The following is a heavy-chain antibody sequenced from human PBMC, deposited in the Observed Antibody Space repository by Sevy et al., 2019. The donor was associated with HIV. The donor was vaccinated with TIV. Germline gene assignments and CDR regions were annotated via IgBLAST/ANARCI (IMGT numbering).Heavy chain of an antibody. V-gene: IGHV4-39*01. Sequence: SETLSHTCTVSGGSISSSSYYWGWIRQPPGKGLEWIGSIYYSGSTYYNPSLKSRVTISVDTSKNQFSLKLSSVTAADTAVYYCARSIAARPGDNYGMDVWGQGTTVTVSS. J-gene: IGHJ6*02. CDR2: IYYSGST. CDR3: ARSIAARPGDNYGMDV. CDR1: GGSISSSSYY. D-gene: IGHD6-6*01.